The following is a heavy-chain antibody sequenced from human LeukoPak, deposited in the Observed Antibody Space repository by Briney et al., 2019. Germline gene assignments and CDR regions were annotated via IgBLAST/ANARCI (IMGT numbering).Heavy chain of an antibody. V-gene: IGHV5-51*01. J-gene: IGHJ5*02. D-gene: IGHD3-16*01. CDR2: IYPDDSNT. CDR3: ARLEEDLTLGVAGYWFVP. Sequence: GESLKISCKGSGYSFTTHWIGWVRQMPGKGLEWMGIIYPDDSNTRYSPSFQGQVTLSADKSINTAYLQWSSLGASDTAMYYCARLEEDLTLGVAGYWFVPWGQGTLVTVS. CDR1: GYSFTTHW.